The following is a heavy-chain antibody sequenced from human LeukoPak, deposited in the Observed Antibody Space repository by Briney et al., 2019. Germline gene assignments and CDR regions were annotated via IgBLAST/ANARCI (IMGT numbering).Heavy chain of an antibody. J-gene: IGHJ6*02. CDR1: GFTFSSYW. D-gene: IGHD2-15*01. Sequence: GGSLRLSCVASGFTFSSYWMSWVRQAPGKGLEWVANIKQDGSEKYYVDSVKGRFTISRDNAKNSLYLQMNSLRAEDTAVYYCARATSSGYCSGGSCYPGYYYYYGMDVWGQGTTVTVSS. CDR2: IKQDGSEK. V-gene: IGHV3-7*01. CDR3: ARATSSGYCSGGSCYPGYYYYYGMDV.